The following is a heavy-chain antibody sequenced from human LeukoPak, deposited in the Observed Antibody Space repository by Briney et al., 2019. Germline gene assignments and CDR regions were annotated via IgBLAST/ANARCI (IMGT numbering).Heavy chain of an antibody. Sequence: ASVKVSCKASGYTFTSYAMHWVRQAPGQRLEWMGWINAGNGNTKYSQKFQGRVTITRDTSASTAYMELRSLRSDDTAVYYCARDRPDLLLWFGELLWDYWGQGTLVTVSS. CDR2: INAGNGNT. D-gene: IGHD3-10*01. CDR1: GYTFTSYA. V-gene: IGHV1-3*01. CDR3: ARDRPDLLLWFGELLWDY. J-gene: IGHJ4*02.